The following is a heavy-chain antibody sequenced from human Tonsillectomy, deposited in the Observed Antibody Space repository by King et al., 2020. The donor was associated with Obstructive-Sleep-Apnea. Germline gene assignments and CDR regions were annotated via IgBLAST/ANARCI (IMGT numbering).Heavy chain of an antibody. CDR3: ARAYYGDFDS. D-gene: IGHD3-16*01. J-gene: IGHJ4*02. CDR1: GGSISTYY. CDR2: IYYSGST. V-gene: IGHV4-59*01. Sequence: QLQESGPGLVKPSETLSLTCTVSGGSISTYYWSWIRQPPGKGLEWIGVIYYSGSTNYNPSLKSRVTISVETSKNQFSLNLTSVTAADTAVYYCARAYYGDFDSWGQGTLVTVSS.